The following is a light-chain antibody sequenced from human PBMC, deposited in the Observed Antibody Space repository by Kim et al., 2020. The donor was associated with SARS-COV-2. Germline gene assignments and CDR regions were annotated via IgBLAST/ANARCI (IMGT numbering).Light chain of an antibody. CDR2: GAS. J-gene: IGKJ5*01. V-gene: IGKV3-15*01. CDR3: QQYNNWPPIT. Sequence: SPGERAPLSCRARQSVSSNLAWYQQKPGQAPRLLISGASTRATGVPARFSGSGSGTEFTLTISSLQSEDYAVYYCQQYNNWPPITFGQGTRLEIK. CDR1: QSVSSN.